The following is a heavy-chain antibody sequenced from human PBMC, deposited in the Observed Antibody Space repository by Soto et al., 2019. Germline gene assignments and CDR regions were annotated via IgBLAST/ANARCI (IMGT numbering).Heavy chain of an antibody. CDR1: GDSVSRNSAA. J-gene: IGHJ4*02. V-gene: IGHV6-1*01. CDR3: ARGSSSWPWGLDY. CDR2: TYYRSKWYN. D-gene: IGHD6-13*01. Sequence: SQTLSLTCVISGDSVSRNSAAWNWIRQSPSRGLEWLGRTYYRSKWYNDYAVSVKSRITINPDTSKNQFSLQLNSVTPEDTAVYYCARGSSSWPWGLDYCGQGTLVTVSS.